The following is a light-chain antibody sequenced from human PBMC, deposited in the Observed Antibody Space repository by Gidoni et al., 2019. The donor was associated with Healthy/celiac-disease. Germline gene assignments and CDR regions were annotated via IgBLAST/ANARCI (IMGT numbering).Light chain of an antibody. CDR3: QQLKSYPYT. V-gene: IGKV1-9*01. J-gene: IGKJ2*01. Sequence: IQLTQSPSSLSASVGDRVTITCRASQGISSYFAWYQEKPGKAPKLLIYAASTLQSGVPSRCSGSGSGTDFTLTISSLQPEDSATYYCQQLKSYPYTFGQGTKLEIK. CDR1: QGISSY. CDR2: AAS.